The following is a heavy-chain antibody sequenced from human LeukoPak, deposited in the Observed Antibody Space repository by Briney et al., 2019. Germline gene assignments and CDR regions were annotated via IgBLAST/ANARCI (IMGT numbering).Heavy chain of an antibody. CDR3: ASQVMVVAATPFDY. Sequence: PSETLSLTCAVYGGSFSGYSWTWIRQPPGKGLEWIGEITHSGSTNYNPSLKSRVTISVDTSKNQFSLKLSSVTAADTAVYYCASQVMVVAATPFDYWGQGTLVTVSS. D-gene: IGHD2-15*01. J-gene: IGHJ4*02. V-gene: IGHV4-34*01. CDR1: GGSFSGYS. CDR2: ITHSGST.